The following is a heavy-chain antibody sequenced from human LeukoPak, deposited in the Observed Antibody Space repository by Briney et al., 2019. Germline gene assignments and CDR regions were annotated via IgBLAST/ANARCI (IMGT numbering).Heavy chain of an antibody. CDR1: GGSISSSSYY. D-gene: IGHD1-26*01. V-gene: IGHV4-39*01. CDR2: IYYSGST. J-gene: IGHJ4*02. Sequence: SETLSLTCTVSGGSISSSSYYWGWIRQPPGKGLEWIGSIYYSGSTYYNPSLKSRVTISVDTSKNQFSLKLSSVTAADTAVYYCAFLDSGSYYHFGYWGQGTLVTVSS. CDR3: AFLDSGSYYHFGY.